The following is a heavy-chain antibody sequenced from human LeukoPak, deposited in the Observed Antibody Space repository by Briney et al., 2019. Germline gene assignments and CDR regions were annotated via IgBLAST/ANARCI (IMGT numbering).Heavy chain of an antibody. D-gene: IGHD2/OR15-2a*01. CDR3: AREGPRGNSQFDY. CDR2: IWYDGSNK. CDR1: GFTFSNYG. J-gene: IGHJ4*02. Sequence: GGSLRLSCAASGFTFSNYGMHWVRQAPGKGLEWVALIWYDGSNKYSTDSVKGRLTISRDNSKDTLFLQMNGLRAEDTAVYYCAREGPRGNSQFDYWGQGTLVTVSS. V-gene: IGHV3-33*01.